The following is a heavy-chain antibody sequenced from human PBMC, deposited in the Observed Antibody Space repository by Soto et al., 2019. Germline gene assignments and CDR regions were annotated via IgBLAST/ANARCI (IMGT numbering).Heavy chain of an antibody. J-gene: IGHJ3*02. D-gene: IGHD3-22*01. CDR1: GGSFSGYY. CDR2: INHSGST. CDR3: ARRVDHYDSSGDANDI. Sequence: QVQVQQWGAGLLKPSETPSLTCAVYGGSFSGYYWSWIRQPPGKGLEWIGEINHSGSTSYNPSLKSRVTMSVDTSKNEFSLKLTSVTAADTAVYYCARRVDHYDSSGDANDIWGQGTMVTVSS. V-gene: IGHV4-34*01.